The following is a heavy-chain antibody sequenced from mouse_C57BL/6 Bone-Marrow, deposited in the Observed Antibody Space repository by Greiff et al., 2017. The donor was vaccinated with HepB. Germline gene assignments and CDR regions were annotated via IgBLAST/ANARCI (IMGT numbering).Heavy chain of an antibody. D-gene: IGHD1-1*01. CDR2: INPNNGGT. V-gene: IGHV1-26*01. Sequence: EVQLQQSGPELVKPGASVKISCKASGYTFTDYYMNWVKQSHGKSLEWIGDINPNNGGTSYNQKFKGKATLTVDKSSSTAYMELRSLTSEDSAVYYCARGDNIWCSSYYYYAMDYWGQGTSVTVSS. J-gene: IGHJ4*01. CDR1: GYTFTDYY. CDR3: ARGDNIWCSSYYYYAMDY.